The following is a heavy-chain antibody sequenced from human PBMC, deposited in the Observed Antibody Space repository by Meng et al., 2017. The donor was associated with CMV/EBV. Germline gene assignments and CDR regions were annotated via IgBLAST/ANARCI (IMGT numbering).Heavy chain of an antibody. CDR1: GFTFSDYY. J-gene: IGHJ6*02. CDR3: AREPPGNYIYYYYGMDV. V-gene: IGHV3-11*04. D-gene: IGHD4-11*01. Sequence: GGSLRLSCAASGFTFSDYYMSWIRQAPGKGLEWVSYISSSGSTIHYADSVKGRFTISRDNAKNSLYLQMNSLRAEDTAVYYCAREPPGNYIYYYYGMDVWGQGTTVTVSS. CDR2: ISSSGSTI.